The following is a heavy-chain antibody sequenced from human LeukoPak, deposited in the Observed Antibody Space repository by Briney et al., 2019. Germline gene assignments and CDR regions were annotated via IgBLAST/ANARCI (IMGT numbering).Heavy chain of an antibody. V-gene: IGHV4-39*07. Sequence: TSETLSLTCTVSGGSISTSNYYWGWIRQPPGKGLEWIGSIYHSGSTYYNPSLKSRVTISVDTSKNQFSLKLSSVTAADTAVYYCARGGAYQLLWFDPWGQGTLVTVSS. J-gene: IGHJ5*02. CDR1: GGSISTSNYY. CDR2: IYHSGST. CDR3: ARGGAYQLLWFDP. D-gene: IGHD2-2*01.